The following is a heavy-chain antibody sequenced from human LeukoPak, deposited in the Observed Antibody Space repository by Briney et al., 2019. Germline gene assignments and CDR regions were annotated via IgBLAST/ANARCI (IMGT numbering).Heavy chain of an antibody. J-gene: IGHJ6*03. CDR2: IKRDGSET. CDR1: GFTFSTYW. Sequence: GGSLRLSCGASGFTFSTYWMSWVRQAPGKRLEWVASIKRDGSETHYVDSVKGRFTISRDNAKNSLYLQMNSLRAEDTAVYYCAKLHRDILTGFYAGNNVYFYSYYYMDVWGKGTTVTVSS. D-gene: IGHD3-9*01. V-gene: IGHV3-7*03. CDR3: AKLHRDILTGFYAGNNVYFYSYYYMDV.